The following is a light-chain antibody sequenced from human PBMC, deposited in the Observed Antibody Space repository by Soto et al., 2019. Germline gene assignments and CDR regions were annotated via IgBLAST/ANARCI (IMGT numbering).Light chain of an antibody. J-gene: IGLJ2*01. Sequence: QSALTQPASVSGSPGQSITISCTGTSSDVGNYNLVSWYQQHPGKAPKLIIYGGTKRPSGVSDRFSGSKSGNTASLTISGLQAEDEADYYCSSYAGSNSLHVVFGGGTKLTVL. CDR1: SSDVGNYNL. CDR3: SSYAGSNSLHVV. CDR2: GGT. V-gene: IGLV2-14*02.